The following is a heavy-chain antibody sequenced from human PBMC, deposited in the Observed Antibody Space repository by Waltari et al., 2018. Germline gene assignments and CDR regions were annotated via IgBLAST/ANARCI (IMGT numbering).Heavy chain of an antibody. CDR1: GGSISSSSYY. D-gene: IGHD3-22*01. CDR3: ADDSTGYYGMDV. Sequence: QLQLQESGPGLVKPSETLSLPCTVSGGSISSSSYYWGLIRQPPGTWLELIGSIYYSGSTYYNPSLKTRVTISVDTSNNQFFLKLSFVTAADTAVYYCADDSTGYYGMDVWGQGTTVTVSS. J-gene: IGHJ6*01. CDR2: IYYSGST. V-gene: IGHV4-39*01.